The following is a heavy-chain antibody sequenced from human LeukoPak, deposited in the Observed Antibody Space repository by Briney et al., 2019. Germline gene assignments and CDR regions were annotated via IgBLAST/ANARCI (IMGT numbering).Heavy chain of an antibody. J-gene: IGHJ4*02. Sequence: ASVKVSCKASGYTFTSYYMHWVRQAPGQGLEWMGWINPNSGGTNYAQKFQGRVTMTRDTSISTAYMELSRLRSDDTAVYYCASDRDYVWGSYRSFDYWGQGTLVTVSS. CDR2: INPNSGGT. D-gene: IGHD3-16*02. CDR3: ASDRDYVWGSYRSFDY. V-gene: IGHV1-2*02. CDR1: GYTFTSYY.